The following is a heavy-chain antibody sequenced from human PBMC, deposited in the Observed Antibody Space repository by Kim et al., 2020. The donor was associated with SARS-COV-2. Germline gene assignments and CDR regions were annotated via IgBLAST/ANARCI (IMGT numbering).Heavy chain of an antibody. J-gene: IGHJ4*02. CDR3: TRDLVETFGHFDY. CDR2: IRSKAYGGTT. Sequence: GGSLRLSCTASGFTFGDYAMSWVRQAPGKGLEWVGFIRSKAYGGTTEYAASVKGRFTISRDDSKSIAYLQMNSLKTEDTAVYYCTRDLVETFGHFDYWGQGTLVTVSS. CDR1: GFTFGDYA. D-gene: IGHD2-2*01. V-gene: IGHV3-49*04.